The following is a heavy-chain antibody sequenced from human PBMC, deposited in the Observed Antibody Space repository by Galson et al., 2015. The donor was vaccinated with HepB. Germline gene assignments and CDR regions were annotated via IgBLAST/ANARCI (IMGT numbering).Heavy chain of an antibody. J-gene: IGHJ5*02. Sequence: SLRLSCAASGFIFTDYYMSWIRQAPGKGLEWVSYISNDGNTINYADSVKGRLTISRDNAKNSLSLQMNSLRAEDTAIYFCARAAGWLDPWGQGTLVTVSS. V-gene: IGHV3-11*01. CDR2: ISNDGNTI. CDR3: ARAAGWLDP. CDR1: GFIFTDYY. D-gene: IGHD3-10*01.